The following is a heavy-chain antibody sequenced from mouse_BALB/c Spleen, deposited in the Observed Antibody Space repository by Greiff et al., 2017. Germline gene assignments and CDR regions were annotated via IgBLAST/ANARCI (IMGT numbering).Heavy chain of an antibody. CDR1: GFTFSSYA. CDR2: ISSGGSYT. CDR3: AKYGNEGFAY. V-gene: IGHV5-9-4*01. D-gene: IGHD2-10*02. Sequence: EVHLVESGGGLVKPGGSLKLSCAASGFTFSSYAMSWVRQSPEKRLEWVAEISSGGSYTYYPDTVTGRFTISRDNAKNTLYLEMSSLRSEDTAMYYCAKYGNEGFAYWGQGTLVTVSA. J-gene: IGHJ3*01.